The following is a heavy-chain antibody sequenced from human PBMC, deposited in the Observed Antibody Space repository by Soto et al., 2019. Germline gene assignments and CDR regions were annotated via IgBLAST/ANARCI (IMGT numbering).Heavy chain of an antibody. D-gene: IGHD2-8*01. Sequence: GGSLRLSCAASGFTFSSYAMSWVRQAPGKGLEWVSAISGSGGSTYYADSVKGRFTISRDNSKNTLYPQMNSLRAEDTAVYYCAKYVLMVYAPFDYWGQGTLVTVSS. V-gene: IGHV3-23*01. CDR3: AKYVLMVYAPFDY. J-gene: IGHJ4*02. CDR2: ISGSGGST. CDR1: GFTFSSYA.